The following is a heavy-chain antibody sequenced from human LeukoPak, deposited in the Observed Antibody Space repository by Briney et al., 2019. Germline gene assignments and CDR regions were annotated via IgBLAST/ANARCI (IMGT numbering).Heavy chain of an antibody. V-gene: IGHV3-30*04. Sequence: GGSLRLSCVASGFSFSDSAIHWVRQAPGEGLEWVAVISHDVKTTYYADSAKGRFTISRDNSRNTVFLQMNRLRPEDTAVYYCVKEAYYGWGSSPTFYFDHWGQGTRVTVSS. J-gene: IGHJ4*02. CDR2: ISHDVKTT. CDR3: VKEAYYGWGSSPTFYFDH. D-gene: IGHD3-10*01. CDR1: GFSFSDSA.